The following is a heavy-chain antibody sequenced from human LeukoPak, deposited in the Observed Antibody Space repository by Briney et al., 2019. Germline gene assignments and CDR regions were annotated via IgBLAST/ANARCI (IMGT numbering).Heavy chain of an antibody. CDR2: ISGSGGRT. J-gene: IGHJ4*02. Sequence: GGSLRLSCAASGFTFSSYAMSWVRQAPRKGLEGVSTISGSGGRTYYADAVKGRFTISRDNSKNTLFLQVHSLRAEDTAVYYCAKGGGSGTYYLQLDYWGQGTLVAVSS. CDR3: AKGGGSGTYYLQLDY. D-gene: IGHD3-10*01. CDR1: GFTFSSYA. V-gene: IGHV3-23*01.